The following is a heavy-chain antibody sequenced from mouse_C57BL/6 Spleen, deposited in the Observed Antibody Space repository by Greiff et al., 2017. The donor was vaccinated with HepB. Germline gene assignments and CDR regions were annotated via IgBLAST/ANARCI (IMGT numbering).Heavy chain of an antibody. CDR2: IHPNSGST. J-gene: IGHJ4*01. V-gene: IGHV1-64*01. D-gene: IGHD2-10*02. CDR3: ARVSISYAMDY. Sequence: QVQLQQPGAELVKPGASVKLSCKASGYTFTSYWMHWVKQRPGQGLEWIGMIHPNSGSTNYNEKFKSKTTLTVDKSSSTSYMQLSSLTSEDSAVYFCARVSISYAMDYWGQGTSVTVSS. CDR1: GYTFTSYW.